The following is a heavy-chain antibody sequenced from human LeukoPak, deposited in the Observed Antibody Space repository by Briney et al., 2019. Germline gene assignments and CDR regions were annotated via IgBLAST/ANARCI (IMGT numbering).Heavy chain of an antibody. V-gene: IGHV3-7*01. D-gene: IGHD5-24*01. CDR3: ARETPRRGETRDGYR. CDR1: GFIFKKYW. CDR2: IKEDGSET. J-gene: IGHJ4*02. Sequence: GGSLRLSCAASGFIFKKYWMNWVREVPGKGLECLANIKEDGSETYYADSVKGRFTISRDNPKNLLFLQINSLRVEDTAVYYCARETPRRGETRDGYRWGQGTVVTVSS.